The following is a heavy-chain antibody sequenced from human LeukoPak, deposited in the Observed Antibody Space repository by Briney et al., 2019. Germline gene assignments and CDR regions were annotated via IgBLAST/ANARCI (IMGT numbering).Heavy chain of an antibody. CDR2: IGTAGDT. CDR1: GFXFSSYD. CDR3: ARRTPLSGYDFGGFDL. Sequence: PGGSLRLSCAASGFXFSSYDMHWVRQATGKGLEWVSTIGTAGDTYYADSVKGRFTISRENAKNSLYLQMNSLRAGDTAVYYCARRTPLSGYDFGGFDLWGQGTLVTVSS. D-gene: IGHD5-12*01. J-gene: IGHJ5*02. V-gene: IGHV3-13*04.